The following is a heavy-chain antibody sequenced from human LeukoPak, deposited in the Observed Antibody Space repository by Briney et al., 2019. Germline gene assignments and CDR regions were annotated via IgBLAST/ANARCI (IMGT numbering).Heavy chain of an antibody. J-gene: IGHJ4*02. CDR1: GGSISSYY. CDR2: IYYSGST. D-gene: IGHD3-22*01. CDR3: ARARGQRVIGYFDY. Sequence: SETLSLTRTVSGGSISSYYRSWIRQPPGKGLEWIGYIYYSGSTNYNPSLKSRVTISVDTSKNQFSLKLSSVTAADTAVYYCARARGQRVIGYFDYWGQGTLVTVSS. V-gene: IGHV4-59*01.